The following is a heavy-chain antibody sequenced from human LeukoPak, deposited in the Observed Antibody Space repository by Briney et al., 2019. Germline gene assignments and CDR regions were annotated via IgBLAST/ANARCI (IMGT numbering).Heavy chain of an antibody. V-gene: IGHV1-2*02. D-gene: IGHD4-11*01. CDR3: ARGRRHDYSGPFDS. Sequence: ASVKVSCKASGYTFTGYYLHWVRQAPGQGLEWMGWINPNSGDTNFAQKFQGRVSMTRDTFINTAYMELNRLRSDDTAVFFCARGRRHDYSGPFDSWGQGTLVTVS. CDR1: GYTFTGYY. CDR2: INPNSGDT. J-gene: IGHJ4*02.